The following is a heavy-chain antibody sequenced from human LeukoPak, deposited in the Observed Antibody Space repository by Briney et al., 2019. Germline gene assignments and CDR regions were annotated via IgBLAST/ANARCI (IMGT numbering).Heavy chain of an antibody. Sequence: GGSLRLSCAASGFTFSSYWMSWVRQAPGKGLEWVANIKQDGSEKYYVDSVKGRFTISRDNAKNSLYLQMNSLRAEDTAVYYCARGTTIGSAAPVGYWGQGTLVTVSS. CDR3: ARGTTIGSAAPVGY. CDR2: IKQDGSEK. CDR1: GFTFSSYW. J-gene: IGHJ4*02. V-gene: IGHV3-7*01. D-gene: IGHD1-1*01.